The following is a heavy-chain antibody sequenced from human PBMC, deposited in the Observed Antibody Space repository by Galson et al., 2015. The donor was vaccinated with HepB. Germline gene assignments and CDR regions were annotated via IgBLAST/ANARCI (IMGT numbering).Heavy chain of an antibody. CDR2: ISNDGGNK. V-gene: IGHV3-30*18. D-gene: IGHD3-22*01. Sequence: SLRLSCAASGFIFSTYGMHWVRQAPGKGLEWVAVISNDGGNKYYADSVEGRFTISRDNSKNTLYLQMNSLGVEDTALYYCAKECPPYSSSLIDYCVQVTLVTVSS. CDR3: AKECPPYSSSLIDY. CDR1: GFIFSTYG. J-gene: IGHJ4*02.